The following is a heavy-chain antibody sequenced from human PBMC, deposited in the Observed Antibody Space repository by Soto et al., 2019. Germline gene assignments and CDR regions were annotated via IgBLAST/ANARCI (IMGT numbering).Heavy chain of an antibody. Sequence: GGSLRLSCAASGFTFSSYGMHWVRQAPGKGLEWVAVISYDGSNKYYADSVKGRFTISRDNSKNTLYLQMNSLRAEDTAVYYCAKDFRSSSCCTLGDYWGQGTLVTVAS. D-gene: IGHD2-15*01. CDR3: AKDFRSSSCCTLGDY. CDR1: GFTFSSYG. V-gene: IGHV3-30*18. CDR2: ISYDGSNK. J-gene: IGHJ4*02.